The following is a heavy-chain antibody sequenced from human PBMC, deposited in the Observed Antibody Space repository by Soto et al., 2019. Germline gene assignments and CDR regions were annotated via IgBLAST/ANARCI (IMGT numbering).Heavy chain of an antibody. J-gene: IGHJ6*02. Sequence: SQTLSLTCDISGDSVSSNSVAWTWIRQSPSRGLEWLGRTYYRSKWYNEYGLSVKSRITINADTSKNQFSLQLNSVIPEDAAVNYCVRWDHDSGYLDVWGLGTTVTV. CDR3: VRWDHDSGYLDV. CDR1: GDSVSSNSVA. V-gene: IGHV6-1*01. D-gene: IGHD4-17*01. CDR2: TYYRSKWYN.